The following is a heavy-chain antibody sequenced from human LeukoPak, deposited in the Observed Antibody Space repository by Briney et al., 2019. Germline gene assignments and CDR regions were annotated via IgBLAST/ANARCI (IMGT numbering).Heavy chain of an antibody. Sequence: GGSLRLSCAASGFTFSSYDMHWVRQATGKGLEWVSAIGTAGDTYYPGSVKGRFTISRENAKNSLYLQMNSLRAGDTAVYYCARTLSYQLLFDAFDIWGQGTMVTVSS. D-gene: IGHD2-2*01. CDR1: GFTFSSYD. CDR3: ARTLSYQLLFDAFDI. CDR2: IGTAGDT. V-gene: IGHV3-13*04. J-gene: IGHJ3*02.